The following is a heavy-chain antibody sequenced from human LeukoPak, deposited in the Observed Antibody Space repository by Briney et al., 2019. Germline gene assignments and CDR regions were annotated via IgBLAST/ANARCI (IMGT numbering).Heavy chain of an antibody. CDR1: GGSISRSTYY. J-gene: IGHJ4*02. D-gene: IGHD1-26*01. CDR3: ATTLPPPVVGATGYFDY. Sequence: PSETLSLTCIVSGGSISRSTYYWGWIRQPPGKGLEWIGSIHYSGNTYYNPSLKSRITISVDTSKNQFSLKLRSVTAADTAVYYCATTLPPPVVGATGYFDYWGQGTLVTVSS. V-gene: IGHV4-39*01. CDR2: IHYSGNT.